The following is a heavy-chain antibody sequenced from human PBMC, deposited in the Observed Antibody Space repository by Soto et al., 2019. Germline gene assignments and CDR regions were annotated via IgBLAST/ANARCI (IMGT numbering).Heavy chain of an antibody. Sequence: GVSVKVSCKASGYTFTSYGLCWVRQSTGQGLEWMGWISAYNGNTNYAQKLQGRFTMTTDTSTSTANLELRSLRSDDTAVYYCSMAAGIDRKKYGVRNFAYRVKGSLDPVS. CDR2: ISAYNGNT. CDR3: SMAAGIDRKKYGVRNFAY. D-gene: IGHD3-10*01. J-gene: IGHJ4*02. CDR1: GYTFTSYG. V-gene: IGHV1-18*01.